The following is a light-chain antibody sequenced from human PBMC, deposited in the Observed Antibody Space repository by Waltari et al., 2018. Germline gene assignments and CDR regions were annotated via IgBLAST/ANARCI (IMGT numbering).Light chain of an antibody. CDR3: QHYVRLPAT. Sequence: IVFTHSPGPRSLSPGERATLSCRASQSVSRSLAWYQQKPGQAPKLLIYGASTRATGIPDRFTGSGSGTDFSLTISSLEPEDFAIYFCQHYVRLPATFGQGTKVEIK. CDR2: GAS. J-gene: IGKJ1*01. V-gene: IGKV3-20*01. CDR1: QSVSRS.